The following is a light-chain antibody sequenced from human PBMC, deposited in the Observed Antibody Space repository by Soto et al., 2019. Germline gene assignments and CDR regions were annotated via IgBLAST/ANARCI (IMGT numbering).Light chain of an antibody. Sequence: DIQMTQSPAYLFQSXWGGVTITXXXSQNITNNLSWYQQKPGKAPNLLIYHASKLAKGVTSRFSGSGSGTDFSFIITSLQREDLATYYCQQYYGLPPLTFGQGTRLEIK. CDR1: QNITNN. CDR2: HAS. V-gene: IGKV1-33*01. J-gene: IGKJ5*01. CDR3: QQYYGLPPLT.